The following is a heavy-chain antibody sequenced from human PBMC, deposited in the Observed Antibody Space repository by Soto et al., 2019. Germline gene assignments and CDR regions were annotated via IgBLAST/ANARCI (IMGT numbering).Heavy chain of an antibody. CDR1: GGXISSSSYY. CDR3: ARQEGYSSSWYVLPLGTYFDY. Sequence: PSETLSLTCTVSGGXISSSSYYWGWIRQPPGKGLEWIGSIYYSGSTYYNPSLKSRVTISVDTSKNQFSLKLSSVTAADTAVYYCARQEGYSSSWYVLPLGTYFDYWGQGTLVTVSS. V-gene: IGHV4-39*01. J-gene: IGHJ4*02. D-gene: IGHD6-13*01. CDR2: IYYSGST.